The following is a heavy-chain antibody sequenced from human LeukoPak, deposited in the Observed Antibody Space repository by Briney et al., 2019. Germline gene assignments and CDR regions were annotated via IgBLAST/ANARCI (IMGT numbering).Heavy chain of an antibody. CDR3: ARIVVVPAAVHYYMDV. D-gene: IGHD2-2*01. CDR1: GFTFSSYS. J-gene: IGHJ6*03. V-gene: IGHV3-21*01. Sequence: PGGSLRLSCAASGFTFSSYSMNWVRQAPGKGLEWVSSISSSSSYIYYADSVKGRFTISRDNAKNSLDLQMNSLRAEDTAVYYCARIVVVPAAVHYYMDVWGKGTTVTVSS. CDR2: ISSSSSYI.